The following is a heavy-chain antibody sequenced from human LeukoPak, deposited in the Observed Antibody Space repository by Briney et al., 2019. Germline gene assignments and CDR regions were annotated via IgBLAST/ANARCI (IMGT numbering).Heavy chain of an antibody. J-gene: IGHJ4*02. CDR2: IYYSGST. CDR3: ARRGGIAADFDY. Sequence: SETLSLTCTVSGGSISSYYWSWIRQPPGKGLEWIGYIYYSGSTNYNPSLKSRVTISVDTSKNQFSLKLSSVTAADTAVYYCARRGGIAADFDYWGQGTLVTVSS. D-gene: IGHD6-13*01. CDR1: GGSISSYY. V-gene: IGHV4-59*01.